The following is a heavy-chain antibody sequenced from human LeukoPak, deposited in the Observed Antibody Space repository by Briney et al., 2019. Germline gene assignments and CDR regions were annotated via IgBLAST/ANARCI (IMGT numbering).Heavy chain of an antibody. CDR2: ISGSGHST. J-gene: IGHJ4*02. V-gene: IGHV3-23*01. CDR1: EFTFSSFS. D-gene: IGHD3-10*01. Sequence: GGSLRLSCAASEFTFSSFSMTWVRQAPGKGLEWVSTISGSGHSTYYADSVKGRFTTSRDNSKNTLYLQMNSLRAEDTAVYYCATPRSGNYFDSWGQGTLVTVSS. CDR3: ATPRSGNYFDS.